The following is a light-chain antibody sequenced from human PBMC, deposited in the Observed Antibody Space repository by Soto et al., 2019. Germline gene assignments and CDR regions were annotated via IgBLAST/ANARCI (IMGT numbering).Light chain of an antibody. CDR3: RQYGSSPLS. V-gene: IGKV3D-20*01. CDR1: QSVSSNY. CDR2: DAS. Sequence: EIVLTQSPATLSLSPGERATLSCGASQSVSSNYLAWYQQKPGLAPRLLIFDASSRPTGIPVRFSGSGYGTDSALTITRLEPEDFAVYYCRQYGSSPLSFGQGTRLEIK. J-gene: IGKJ5*01.